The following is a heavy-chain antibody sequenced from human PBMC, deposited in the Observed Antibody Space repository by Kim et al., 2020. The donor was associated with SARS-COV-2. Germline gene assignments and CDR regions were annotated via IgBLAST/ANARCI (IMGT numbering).Heavy chain of an antibody. J-gene: IGHJ6*03. CDR3: ARHFMRRGGEEAPLYYYYYMDV. CDR1: GGSISSYY. Sequence: SETLSLTCTVSGGSISSYYWSWIRQPPGKGLEWIGYIYYSGSTNYNPSLKSRVTISVDTSKNQFSLKLSSVTAADTAVYYCARHFMRRGGEEAPLYYYYYMDVWGKGTTVTVSS. D-gene: IGHD7-27*01. CDR2: IYYSGST. V-gene: IGHV4-59*08.